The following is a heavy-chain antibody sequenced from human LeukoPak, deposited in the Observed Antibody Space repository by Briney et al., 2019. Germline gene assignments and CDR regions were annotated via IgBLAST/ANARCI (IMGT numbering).Heavy chain of an antibody. Sequence: GGSLRLSCAASGFTFSSYSMNWVRQAPGKGLEWVSSISSSSSYIYYADSVKGRFTISRDNAKNSLYLQMNSLRAEDTALYYCAKVSAPYYYDSSGYYYLGWAFDIWGQGTMVTVSS. CDR1: GFTFSSYS. J-gene: IGHJ3*02. CDR2: ISSSSSYI. D-gene: IGHD3-22*01. CDR3: AKVSAPYYYDSSGYYYLGWAFDI. V-gene: IGHV3-21*04.